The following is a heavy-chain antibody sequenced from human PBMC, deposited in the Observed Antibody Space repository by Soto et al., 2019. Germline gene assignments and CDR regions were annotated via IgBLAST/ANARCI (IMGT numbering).Heavy chain of an antibody. D-gene: IGHD5-18*01. Sequence: GGSLRLSCAASGFTFSSYAMHWVRQAPGKGLEWVAVISYDGSNKYYADSVKGRFTISRDNSENTLYLQMNSLRAEDTAVYYCAREDWRYTAMTKNYYYGMDVWGQGTTVTSP. CDR2: ISYDGSNK. V-gene: IGHV3-30-3*01. CDR3: AREDWRYTAMTKNYYYGMDV. CDR1: GFTFSSYA. J-gene: IGHJ6*02.